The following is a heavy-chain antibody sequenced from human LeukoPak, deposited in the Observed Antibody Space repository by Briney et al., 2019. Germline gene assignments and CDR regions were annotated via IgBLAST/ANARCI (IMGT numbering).Heavy chain of an antibody. Sequence: GGSLRLSCAASGFTFSSYSMNWVRQAPGKGLEWVSSISTSSYDIYYADSVKGRLTISRDNAKNSLYLQVNSLRAEDTAMYYCAKISHDYGDSADYWGQGTLVTVSS. D-gene: IGHD4-17*01. CDR2: ISTSSYDI. J-gene: IGHJ4*02. CDR3: AKISHDYGDSADY. CDR1: GFTFSSYS. V-gene: IGHV3-21*01.